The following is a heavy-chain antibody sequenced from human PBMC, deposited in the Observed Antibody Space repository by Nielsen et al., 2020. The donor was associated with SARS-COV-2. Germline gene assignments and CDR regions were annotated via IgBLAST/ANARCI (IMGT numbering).Heavy chain of an antibody. J-gene: IGHJ4*02. CDR1: GYSFTSYW. CDR2: IDPSDSYT. D-gene: IGHD3-22*01. V-gene: IGHV5-10-1*01. Sequence: GESLKISCKGSGYSFTSYWISWVRQMPGKGLEWMGRIDPSDSYTNYSPSSQGHVTISADKSISTAYLQWSSLKASDTAMYYCASALKLRSAMIVVARPEDWGQGTLVTVSS. CDR3: ASALKLRSAMIVVARPED.